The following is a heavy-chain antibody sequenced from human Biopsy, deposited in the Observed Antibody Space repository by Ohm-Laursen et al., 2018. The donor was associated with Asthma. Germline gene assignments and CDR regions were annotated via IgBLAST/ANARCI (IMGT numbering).Heavy chain of an antibody. CDR2: HDHEEGGT. CDR3: ARCQVGYSSGWSLLLKKIYYSGMDV. CDR1: GYSLTDLS. D-gene: IGHD6-19*01. Sequence: ASVRASCKISGYSLTDLSMHWVRQAPGQGLEWMGGHDHEEGGTVNARRFQGRVTMTEDTSTDTAYMELSSLSSDDTAIYYCARCQVGYSSGWSLLLKKIYYSGMDVWGQGTAVTVSS. V-gene: IGHV1-24*01. J-gene: IGHJ6*02.